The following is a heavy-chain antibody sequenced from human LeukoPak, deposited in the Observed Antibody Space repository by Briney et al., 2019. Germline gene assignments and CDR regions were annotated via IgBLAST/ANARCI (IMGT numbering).Heavy chain of an antibody. CDR2: IYYSGST. D-gene: IGHD1-20*01. J-gene: IGHJ6*03. CDR1: GGSISSYY. V-gene: IGHV4-59*01. CDR3: ARERRTRTITVTGDYYYYYMDV. Sequence: PSETLSLTCTVSGGSISSYYWSWIRQPPGKGLEWIGYIYYSGSTNYNPSLKSRVTISVDTSKNQFSLKLSSVTAADTAVYYCARERRTRTITVTGDYYYYYMDVWGKGTTVTVSS.